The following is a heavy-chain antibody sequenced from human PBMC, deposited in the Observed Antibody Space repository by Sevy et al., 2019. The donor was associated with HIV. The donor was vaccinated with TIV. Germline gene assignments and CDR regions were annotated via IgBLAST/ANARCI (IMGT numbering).Heavy chain of an antibody. CDR1: GFTVSSNY. V-gene: IGHV3-53*01. D-gene: IGHD3-10*02. Sequence: GESLKISCAASGFTVSSNYMSWVRQAPGKGLEWVSVIYSGGSTYYADSVKGRFTISRDNSKNTLYLQMNSLRAEDTAVYYCARMFPKRGYGMYVWGQGTTVTVSS. J-gene: IGHJ6*02. CDR3: ARMFPKRGYGMYV. CDR2: IYSGGST.